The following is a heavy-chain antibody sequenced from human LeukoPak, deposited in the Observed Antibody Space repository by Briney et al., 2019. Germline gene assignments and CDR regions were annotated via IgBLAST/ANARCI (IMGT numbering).Heavy chain of an antibody. D-gene: IGHD3-10*01. Sequence: GGSLRLSCAASGFTFDDYGMSWVRQAPGKGLEWVANIKQDGTEKYYVDPVKGRFTISRDNAKNSLYLQMNSLRAEDTAVYYCARDGDYYGSGSSGFFVGYMDVWGKGTTVTVSS. J-gene: IGHJ6*03. CDR1: GFTFDDYG. V-gene: IGHV3-7*01. CDR2: IKQDGTEK. CDR3: ARDGDYYGSGSSGFFVGYMDV.